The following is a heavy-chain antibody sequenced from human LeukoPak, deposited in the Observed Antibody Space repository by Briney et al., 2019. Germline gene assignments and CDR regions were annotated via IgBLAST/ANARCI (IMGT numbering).Heavy chain of an antibody. J-gene: IGHJ4*02. Sequence: SETLSLTCAVSSYSISSGSYWGWLRQSPGKGLGWVGSIFHSGNSYYNPSLKSRLTMSVDTSKNQFSLKLTSVTAADTALYYCARVTYVDDMLYQYFDYWGQGILVTVSS. CDR2: IFHSGNS. CDR3: ARVTYVDDMLYQYFDY. CDR1: SYSISSGSY. V-gene: IGHV4-38-2*01. D-gene: IGHD4-17*01.